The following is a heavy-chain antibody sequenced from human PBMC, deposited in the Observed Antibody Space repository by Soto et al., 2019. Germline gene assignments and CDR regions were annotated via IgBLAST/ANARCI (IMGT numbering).Heavy chain of an antibody. D-gene: IGHD3-9*01. CDR1: GFTFSSYS. Sequence: GSLGLSCADSGFTFSSYSMNWVRPAPGQGLEWVSSISSSSSYIYYADSVKGRFTISRDNAKNSLYLQMSRLRAEDTAVYYCARDPGEDFDWSHGFDIWGQGTMVTVSS. CDR2: ISSSSSYI. V-gene: IGHV3-21*01. CDR3: ARDPGEDFDWSHGFDI. J-gene: IGHJ3*02.